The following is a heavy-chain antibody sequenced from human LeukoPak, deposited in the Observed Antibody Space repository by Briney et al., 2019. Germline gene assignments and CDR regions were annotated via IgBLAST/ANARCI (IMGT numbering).Heavy chain of an antibody. V-gene: IGHV3-21*01. Sequence: GGSLRLSCAASGFTFSSSDMDWVRQAPGKGLEWVASISSSSSLIYYTDSVKGRFTISRDNAKNSLYLQMNSLRAEDSAVYYCATNRYTAFDFRGQGTMVTVSS. D-gene: IGHD2-2*02. CDR3: ATNRYTAFDF. CDR2: ISSSSSLI. CDR1: GFTFSSSD. J-gene: IGHJ3*01.